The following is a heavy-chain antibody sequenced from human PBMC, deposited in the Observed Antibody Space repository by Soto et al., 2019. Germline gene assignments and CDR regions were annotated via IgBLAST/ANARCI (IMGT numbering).Heavy chain of an antibody. Sequence: QVQLVESGGGVVQPGRSLRLSCAASGFPFRRYDMHWVRQAPGKGLEWVAVISYDGSNKYYADSVKGRFPISGDNSKNTLYLQMNSLRAEDTAVYYCACGLYFDYWGQGTLVTVSS. CDR1: GFPFRRYD. CDR3: ACGLYFDY. J-gene: IGHJ4*02. CDR2: ISYDGSNK. V-gene: IGHV3-30*03.